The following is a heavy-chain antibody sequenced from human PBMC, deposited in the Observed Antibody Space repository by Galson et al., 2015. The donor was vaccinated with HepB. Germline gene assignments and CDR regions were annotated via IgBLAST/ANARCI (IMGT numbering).Heavy chain of an antibody. J-gene: IGHJ6*02. D-gene: IGHD2-2*01. V-gene: IGHV3-30*02. CDR1: GFTFSSYG. CDR3: AKNWLQGYCSSTSCSFYGMDV. CDR2: IRYDGSNK. Sequence: SLRLSCAASGFTFSSYGMHWVRQAPGKGLEWVAFIRYDGSNKYYADSVKGRFTISRDNSKNTLYLQMNSLRAEDTAVYYCAKNWLQGYCSSTSCSFYGMDVWGQGTTVTVSS.